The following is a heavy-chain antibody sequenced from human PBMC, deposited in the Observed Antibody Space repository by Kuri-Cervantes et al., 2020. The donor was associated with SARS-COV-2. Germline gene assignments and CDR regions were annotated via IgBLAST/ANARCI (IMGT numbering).Heavy chain of an antibody. J-gene: IGHJ4*02. CDR1: GFTFSSYG. Sequence: GESLKISCAASGFTFSSYGMHWVRQAPGKGLEWVAVIWDDGSNKYYADSVKGRFTISRDNSKNTLYLQMNSLRAEDTAVYYCARSIGQEGPEYYFGYWGQGALVTVSS. CDR3: ARSIGQEGPEYYFGY. V-gene: IGHV3-33*08. CDR2: IWDDGSNK. D-gene: IGHD2-15*01.